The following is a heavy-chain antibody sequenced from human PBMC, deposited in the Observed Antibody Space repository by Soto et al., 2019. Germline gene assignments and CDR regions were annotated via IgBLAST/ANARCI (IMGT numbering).Heavy chain of an antibody. CDR3: ARERRKKYYYGMDV. Sequence: PSETLSLTCTVSGGSISSYYWSWIRQPPGKGLEWIGYIYYSGSTNYNPSLKSRVTISVDTSKNQFSLKLSSVTAADTAVYYCARERRKKYYYGMDVWGQGTTVTVSS. V-gene: IGHV4-59*01. J-gene: IGHJ6*02. CDR2: IYYSGST. CDR1: GGSISSYY.